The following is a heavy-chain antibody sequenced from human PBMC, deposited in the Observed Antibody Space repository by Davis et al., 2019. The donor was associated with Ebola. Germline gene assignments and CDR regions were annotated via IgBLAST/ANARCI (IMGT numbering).Heavy chain of an antibody. D-gene: IGHD2-21*02. Sequence: ASVKVSCKASGGTFRSYAISWVRQAPGQGLEWMGWINPNSGGTNYAQKFQGRVTMTRDTSISTAYMELSRLKSDDTAVYYCARDRECSGGDCPGVFDYWGQGTLVTVSS. CDR1: GGTFRSYA. CDR2: INPNSGGT. V-gene: IGHV1-2*02. J-gene: IGHJ4*02. CDR3: ARDRECSGGDCPGVFDY.